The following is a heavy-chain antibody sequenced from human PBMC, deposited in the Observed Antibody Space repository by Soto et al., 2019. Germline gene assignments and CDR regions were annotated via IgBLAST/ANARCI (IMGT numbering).Heavy chain of an antibody. Sequence: XVSLSLSCAASCFTFSSYGMHWVRQAPGKGLEWVAVIWYDVSNKYYADSVKGRFTISRDNSKNTLYLQMNSLRAEDTAVYYCARDPSVRTIFGVVFYGMDVWGQGTTVTVSS. J-gene: IGHJ6*02. CDR3: ARDPSVRTIFGVVFYGMDV. CDR2: IWYDVSNK. V-gene: IGHV3-33*01. D-gene: IGHD3-3*01. CDR1: CFTFSSYG.